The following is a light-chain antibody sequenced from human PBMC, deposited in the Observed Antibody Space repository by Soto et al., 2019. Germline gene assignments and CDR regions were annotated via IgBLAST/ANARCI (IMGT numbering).Light chain of an antibody. CDR2: AVS. CDR1: QSIFNY. Sequence: DIQMTQSPSSLSASVGDRVTITCRSSQSIFNYLNWYQQKPGKAPEVLIYAVSSLQIGVPSRFAGSGSGTDFTLTITELRPEDSATYYCQQTYSELVYTFGRGTKLEIK. V-gene: IGKV1-39*01. J-gene: IGKJ2*01. CDR3: QQTYSELVYT.